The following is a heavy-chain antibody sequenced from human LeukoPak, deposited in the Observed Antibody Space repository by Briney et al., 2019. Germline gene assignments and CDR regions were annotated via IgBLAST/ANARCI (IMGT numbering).Heavy chain of an antibody. CDR2: IYSGGST. D-gene: IGHD3-10*01. J-gene: IGHJ6*03. Sequence: GGSLRLSCAASGFTVSSNYISWVRQAPGKGLEWVSVIYSGGSTYYVDSVEGRFIISRDISKNTVYLQMNRLRAEDTAVYYCARGGSWFGEFRWWYMDVWGKGTTVTISS. CDR3: ARGGSWFGEFRWWYMDV. CDR1: GFTVSSNY. V-gene: IGHV3-53*01.